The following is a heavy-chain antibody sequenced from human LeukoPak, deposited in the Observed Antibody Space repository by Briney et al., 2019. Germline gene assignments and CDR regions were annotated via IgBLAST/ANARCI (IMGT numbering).Heavy chain of an antibody. Sequence: PSETLSLTCAVYGGSFSGYYWSWIRQPPGKGLEWIGEINHSGSTNYNPSLKSRVTISVATSKNQFSLRLSSVTAADTAVYYCAKDRSGSYSRYYYYGMDVWGQGTTVTVSS. D-gene: IGHD1-26*01. CDR3: AKDRSGSYSRYYYYGMDV. CDR1: GGSFSGYY. CDR2: INHSGST. V-gene: IGHV4-34*01. J-gene: IGHJ6*02.